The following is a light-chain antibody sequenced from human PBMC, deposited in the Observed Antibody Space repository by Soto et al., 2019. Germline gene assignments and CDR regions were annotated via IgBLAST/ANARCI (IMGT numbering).Light chain of an antibody. CDR1: QSMSSY. J-gene: IGKJ1*01. CDR3: QQSYSTPWT. Sequence: DIQMTQSPSSLSASVGDRVTITCRASQSMSSYLNWYQQKPGKAPKLLIYAASSLQSGVSSRFSGSGTGTDFTLTISSLQPEDFATYYCQQSYSTPWTFDQGTKVEIK. CDR2: AAS. V-gene: IGKV1-39*01.